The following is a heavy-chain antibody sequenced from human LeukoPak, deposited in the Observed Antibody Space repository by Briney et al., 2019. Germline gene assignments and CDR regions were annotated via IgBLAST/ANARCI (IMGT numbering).Heavy chain of an antibody. V-gene: IGHV4-30-2*01. Sequence: PSETLSLTCAVSGVSISSGGYSWSWIRQPPGKGLEWIGYIYHSGSTYYNPSLKSRVTISVDRSKNQFSLKLSSVTAADTAVYYCARDISSSWYNWFDPWGQGTLVTVSS. CDR1: GVSISSGGYS. CDR3: ARDISSSWYNWFDP. CDR2: IYHSGST. D-gene: IGHD6-13*01. J-gene: IGHJ5*02.